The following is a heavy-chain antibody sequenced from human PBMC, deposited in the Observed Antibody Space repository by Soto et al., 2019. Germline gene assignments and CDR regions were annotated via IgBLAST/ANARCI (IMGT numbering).Heavy chain of an antibody. CDR3: AKDRGRGGSYYVYYYGMDV. V-gene: IGHV1-46*01. D-gene: IGHD1-26*01. J-gene: IGHJ6*02. CDR1: GYTFITYY. Sequence: ASGKVSCKASGYTFITYYMHWVRQAPGQGLEWMGIINPSGGSTRYAQKFQGRVTMTRDTSTSTVYMELSSLSPEDTAMYFCAKDRGRGGSYYVYYYGMDVWGQGTTVTVSS. CDR2: INPSGGST.